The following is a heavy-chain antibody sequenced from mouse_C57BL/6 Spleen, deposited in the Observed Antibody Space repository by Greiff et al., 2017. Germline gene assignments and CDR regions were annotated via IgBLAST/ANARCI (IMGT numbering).Heavy chain of an antibody. CDR3: ARSVRDWYFDV. CDR1: GYTFTSYW. Sequence: QVHVKQPGAELVKPGASVKLSCKASGYTFTSYWMHWVKQRPGQGLEWIGMIHPNSGSTNYNEKFKSKATLTVDKSSSTAYMQLSSLTSEDSAVYYCARSVRDWYFDVWGTGTTVTVSS. CDR2: IHPNSGST. V-gene: IGHV1-64*01. J-gene: IGHJ1*03. D-gene: IGHD1-1*01.